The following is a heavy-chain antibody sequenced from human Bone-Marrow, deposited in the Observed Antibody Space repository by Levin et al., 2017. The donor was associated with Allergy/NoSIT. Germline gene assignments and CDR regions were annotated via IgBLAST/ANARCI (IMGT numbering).Heavy chain of an antibody. J-gene: IGHJ1*01. V-gene: IGHV3-30*03. CDR3: ARESFRSGDSSVDWHHAEYFQY. D-gene: IGHD3-9*01. Sequence: GGSLRLSCAASGFTFSSYAMHWVRQAPGKWLEWVALISYNGTNQYYADSVRGRFTISRDNSKNTLYLQMDSLRPDDTSVYFCARESFRSGDSSVDWHHAEYFQYWGQGTLVTVSS. CDR1: GFTFSSYA. CDR2: ISYNGTNQ.